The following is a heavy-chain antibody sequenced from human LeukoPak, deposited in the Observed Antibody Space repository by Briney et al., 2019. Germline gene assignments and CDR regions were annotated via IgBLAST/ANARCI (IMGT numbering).Heavy chain of an antibody. CDR2: ISSSSSGSRYI. CDR1: GFTFSSYS. CDR3: ARDLAAAGLYFDY. J-gene: IGHJ4*02. Sequence: GGSLRLSCAASGFTFSSYSMNWVRQAPGKGLEWVSSISSSSSGSRYIYYADSVKGRFTISRDNAKNSLYLQMNSLRAEDTAVYYCARDLAAAGLYFDYWGQGTLVTVSS. D-gene: IGHD6-13*01. V-gene: IGHV3-21*04.